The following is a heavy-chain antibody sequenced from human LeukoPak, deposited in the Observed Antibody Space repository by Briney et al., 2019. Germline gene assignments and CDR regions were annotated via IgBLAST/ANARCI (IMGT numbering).Heavy chain of an antibody. CDR3: ARGGQKEQQLAKYYFDY. CDR1: GGSFSGYY. CDR2: INHSGST. J-gene: IGHJ4*02. V-gene: IGHV4-34*01. Sequence: SETLSLTCAVYGGSFSGYYWSWIRQPPGKGLEWIGEINHSGSTNYNPSLKSRVTISVDTSKNQFSLKQSSVTAADTAVYYCARGGQKEQQLAKYYFDYWGQGTLVTVSS. D-gene: IGHD6-13*01.